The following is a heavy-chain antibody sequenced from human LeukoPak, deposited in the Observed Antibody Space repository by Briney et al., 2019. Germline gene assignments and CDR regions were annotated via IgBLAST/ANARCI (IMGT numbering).Heavy chain of an antibody. V-gene: IGHV3-43*01. Sequence: GGSLRLSYAASGFTFDDYTMHWVRQAPGKGLEWVSLISWDGGSTYYADSVRGRFTISRDNSKNSLYLQMNSLTTEDTALYYCAKDNSRDDFWSGPDYWGQGTLVTVSS. CDR2: ISWDGGST. J-gene: IGHJ4*02. CDR3: AKDNSRDDFWSGPDY. D-gene: IGHD3-3*01. CDR1: GFTFDDYT.